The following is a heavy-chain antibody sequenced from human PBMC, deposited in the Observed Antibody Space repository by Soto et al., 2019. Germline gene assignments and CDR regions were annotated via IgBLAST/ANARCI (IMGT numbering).Heavy chain of an antibody. CDR2: INTNGGST. D-gene: IGHD3-16*01. CDR3: ARGGGGAALADFDY. V-gene: IGHV3-64*02. J-gene: IGHJ4*02. CDR1: GFTFSNHA. Sequence: ESGEGLVQPGGSLRLSCAASGFTFSNHAMHWVRQAPGKGLECISTINTNGGSTYYVDSVKGRFTISRDNSKNTLYLQMGSLRADDMAIYYCARGGGGAALADFDYWGQGALVTVSS.